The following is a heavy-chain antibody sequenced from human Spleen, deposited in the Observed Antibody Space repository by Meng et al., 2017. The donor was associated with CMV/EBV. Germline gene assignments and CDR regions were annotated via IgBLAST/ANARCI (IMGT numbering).Heavy chain of an antibody. D-gene: IGHD3-10*01. CDR3: AGDNPRSRGYYLRSGEGFDP. Sequence: SYYMHCVQQAPGQGLEWMRMIDPSGGSTSYAQKFQGRVTMTRNTSTSTVYMELSSLRSENTPIYYYAGDNPRSRGYYLRSGEGFDPWGQGTLVTVSS. J-gene: IGHJ5*02. CDR2: IDPSGGST. CDR1: SYY. V-gene: IGHV1-46*01.